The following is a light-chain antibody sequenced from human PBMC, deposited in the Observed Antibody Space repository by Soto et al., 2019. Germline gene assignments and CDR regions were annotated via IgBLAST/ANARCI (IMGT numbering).Light chain of an antibody. V-gene: IGKV1-5*01. CDR3: QQYNSYSYT. Sequence: DIQMTQSPSTLSASVGDRVNITCRASQSISSWLAWYQQKPGKAPKLLIYDASSLESGVPSRFSGSGSGTEFTLTISRLQPDDFATYYCQQYNSYSYTFGQGTKLEIK. J-gene: IGKJ2*01. CDR1: QSISSW. CDR2: DAS.